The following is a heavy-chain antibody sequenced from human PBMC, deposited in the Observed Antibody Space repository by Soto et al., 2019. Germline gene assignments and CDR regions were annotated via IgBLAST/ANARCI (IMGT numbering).Heavy chain of an antibody. CDR1: GGSFSGYY. Sequence: SETLSLTCAVYGGSFSGYYWSWIRQPPGKGLEWIGEINHSGSTNYNPSLKSRVTISVDTSKNQFSLKLSSVTAADTAVYYCARGYSGSYSSRKYGMDVWGQGTTVTVSS. D-gene: IGHD1-26*01. CDR3: ARGYSGSYSSRKYGMDV. V-gene: IGHV4-34*01. CDR2: INHSGST. J-gene: IGHJ6*02.